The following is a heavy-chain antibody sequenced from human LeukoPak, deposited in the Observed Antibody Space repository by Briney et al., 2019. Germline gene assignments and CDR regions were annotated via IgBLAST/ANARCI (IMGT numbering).Heavy chain of an antibody. D-gene: IGHD3-10*01. CDR1: GFTFSDYY. CDR2: ISSSSSTI. V-gene: IGHV3-11*04. CDR3: ARLYYYGSGSPSGY. Sequence: PGGSLRLSCAASGFTFSDYYMSWIRQAPGKGLEWVSYISSSSSTIYYADSVKGRFTISRDNAKNSLYLQMNSLRAEDTAVYYCARLYYYGSGSPSGYWGQGTLVTVSS. J-gene: IGHJ4*02.